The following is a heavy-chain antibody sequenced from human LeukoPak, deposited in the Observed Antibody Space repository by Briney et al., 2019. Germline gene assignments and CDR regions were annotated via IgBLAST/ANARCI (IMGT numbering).Heavy chain of an antibody. CDR3: ARHIYYYYGMDV. CDR2: INPSGGST. CDR1: GYTFTSYY. Sequence: GASVTVSCKASGYTFTSYYMHWVRQAPGQGLEWMGIINPSGGSTSYAQKFQGRVTMTGDTSTSTVYMELSSLRSEDTAVYYCARHIYYYYGMDVWGQGTTVTVSS. V-gene: IGHV1-46*01. J-gene: IGHJ6*02.